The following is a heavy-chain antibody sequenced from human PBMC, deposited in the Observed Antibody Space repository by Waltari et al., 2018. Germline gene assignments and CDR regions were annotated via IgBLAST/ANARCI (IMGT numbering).Heavy chain of an antibody. V-gene: IGHV6-1*01. CDR2: TYYRSKWYN. CDR1: GDSISSNGVA. CDR3: ARGRNSGFDY. Sequence: QVQLQQSGPELVKPSQTLSLTCDISGDSISSNGVAWNWIRQSPSRGLEWLGRTYYRSKWYNDYAVSVKSRITINPDTSKNQFPLQLNSVTPDDTALYYCARGRNSGFDYWGQGTLVTVSS. J-gene: IGHJ4*02. D-gene: IGHD2-15*01.